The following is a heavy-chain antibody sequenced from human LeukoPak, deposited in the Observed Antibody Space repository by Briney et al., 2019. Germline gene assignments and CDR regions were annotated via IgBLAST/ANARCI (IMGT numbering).Heavy chain of an antibody. Sequence: ASVKVSCKASGYTFTSYDINWVRQATGQGLEWMGWMNPNSGNTGYAQKFQGRVTMTRDTSISTAYMELSRLRSDDTAVYYCARVSIDAFDIWGQGTMVTVSS. J-gene: IGHJ3*02. V-gene: IGHV1-8*01. CDR1: GYTFTSYD. CDR2: MNPNSGNT. CDR3: ARVSIDAFDI.